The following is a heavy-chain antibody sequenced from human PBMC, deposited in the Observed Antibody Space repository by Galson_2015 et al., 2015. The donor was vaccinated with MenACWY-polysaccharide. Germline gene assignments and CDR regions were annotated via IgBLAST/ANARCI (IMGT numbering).Heavy chain of an antibody. Sequence: SVNVSCQAAGSTFPTYSIHWVRPAPGQGLGWMGMINPNDGKSTYAQRFQSRVTMTRDTSTNTVYMELSSLRSEDTAVYSCARDRWFGVNWFDPWGQGTLVIVFS. V-gene: IGHV1-46*01. CDR2: INPNDGKS. J-gene: IGHJ5*02. CDR3: ARDRWFGVNWFDP. CDR1: GSTFPTYS. D-gene: IGHD3-10*01.